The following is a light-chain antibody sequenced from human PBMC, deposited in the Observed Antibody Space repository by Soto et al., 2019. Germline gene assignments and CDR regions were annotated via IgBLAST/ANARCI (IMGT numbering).Light chain of an antibody. CDR1: QTISNNY. J-gene: IGKJ1*01. Sequence: EIVLTQSPGTLTLSPGESAALSCRASQTISNNYLVWYRQKPGQAPRLLIYAVSSRAAGIPVRFSGSGSGTDFALTIARLEPEDSAVYYCQQHSNSPWTFGQGTRVEI. V-gene: IGKV3-20*01. CDR3: QQHSNSPWT. CDR2: AVS.